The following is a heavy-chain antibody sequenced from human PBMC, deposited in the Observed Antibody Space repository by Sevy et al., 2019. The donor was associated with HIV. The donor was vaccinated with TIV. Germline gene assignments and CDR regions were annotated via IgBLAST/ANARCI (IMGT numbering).Heavy chain of an antibody. D-gene: IGHD6-13*01. Sequence: ASVKVSCKASGYRFTGYYMHWVRQAPGQGLEWMGWINPHSGGTNSAQKFQGRVTMTSDTSISTAYMELSRLRFDDTAVYYCARDAAIAAQGELDPWGQGTLVTVSS. CDR2: INPHSGGT. CDR1: GYRFTGYY. V-gene: IGHV1-2*02. CDR3: ARDAAIAAQGELDP. J-gene: IGHJ5*02.